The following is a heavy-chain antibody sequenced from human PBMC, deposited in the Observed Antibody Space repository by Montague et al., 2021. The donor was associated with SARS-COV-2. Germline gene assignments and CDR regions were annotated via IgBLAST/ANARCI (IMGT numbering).Heavy chain of an antibody. CDR3: CRIRYDTSTYYKRDAFDI. V-gene: IGHV3-49*04. CDR1: GFTFGDYP. D-gene: IGHD3-22*01. J-gene: IGHJ3*02. CDR2: IRSKAYGGTT. Sequence: SLRLSCAGSGFTFGDYPMSWVRQAPGKGLEWVGFIRSKAYGGTTENAASVKGRFTISRDDSKSIAYLQMNSLKTEDTAVYYCCRIRYDTSTYYKRDAFDIWGQGTMVTVSS.